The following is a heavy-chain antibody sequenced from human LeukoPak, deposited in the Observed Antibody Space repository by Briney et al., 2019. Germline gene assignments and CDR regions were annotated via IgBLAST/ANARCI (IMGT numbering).Heavy chain of an antibody. D-gene: IGHD2-2*01. J-gene: IGHJ4*02. Sequence: SETLSLTCTVSGYSISSGYYWGWIRQPPGKGLEWIGSIYHSGSTYYNPSLKSRVTISVDTSKNQFSLKLSSVTAADTAVYYCARQAGSYALYYYDYWGQGTLVTVSS. V-gene: IGHV4-38-2*02. CDR3: ARQAGSYALYYYDY. CDR2: IYHSGST. CDR1: GYSISSGYY.